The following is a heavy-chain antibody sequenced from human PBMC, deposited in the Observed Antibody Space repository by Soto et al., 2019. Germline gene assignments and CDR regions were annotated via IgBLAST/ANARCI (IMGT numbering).Heavy chain of an antibody. CDR3: ARDGYCSSSSCYASYGMDV. CDR1: GWSFSGYY. D-gene: IGHD2-2*01. CDR2: INHSGNT. Sequence: SETLSLTCAVYGWSFSGYYWNGSRQPPGKGLEWIGEINHSGNTNYNPSLKSRVSISVDTSKNQFSLKLSSVTAADTAVYYCARDGYCSSSSCYASYGMDVWGQGTTVTVSS. V-gene: IGHV4-34*01. J-gene: IGHJ6*02.